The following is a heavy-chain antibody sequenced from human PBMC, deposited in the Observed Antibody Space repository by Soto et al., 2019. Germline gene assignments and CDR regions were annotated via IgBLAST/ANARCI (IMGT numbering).Heavy chain of an antibody. CDR2: INHSGST. V-gene: IGHV4-34*01. D-gene: IGHD3-9*01. CDR3: ARDSGKNYDILTGYSEGGFDY. J-gene: IGHJ4*02. Sequence: SETLSLTCAVYGGSFSGYYWSWIRQPPGKGLEWIGEINHSGSTNYNPSLKSRVTISVDTSKNQFSLKLSSVTAADTAVYYCARDSGKNYDILTGYSEGGFDYWGQGTLVTVS. CDR1: GGSFSGYY.